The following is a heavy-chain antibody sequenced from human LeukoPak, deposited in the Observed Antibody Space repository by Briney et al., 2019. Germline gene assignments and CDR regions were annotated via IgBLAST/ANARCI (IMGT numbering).Heavy chain of an antibody. CDR1: GFTFSSYA. D-gene: IGHD3-9*01. V-gene: IGHV3-23*01. Sequence: GGSLTLSCAASGFTFSSYAMSWVRQAPGKGPEWVSGISPSGGGAYYADSVKGRFTISRDTSKNTLYLQMDSLRAEDTAIYYCAKDRPLRYFGGAIDYWGQGTLDTVSS. J-gene: IGHJ4*02. CDR2: ISPSGGGA. CDR3: AKDRPLRYFGGAIDY.